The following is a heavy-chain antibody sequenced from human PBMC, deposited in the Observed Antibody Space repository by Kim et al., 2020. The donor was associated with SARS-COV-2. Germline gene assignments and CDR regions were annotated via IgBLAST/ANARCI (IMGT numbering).Heavy chain of an antibody. CDR3: ARSNYGSGSYRI. V-gene: IGHV4-34*01. Sequence: NYNPSLNSRVTISVDTSKNQFSRKLSAVTAADTAVYYCARSNYGSGSYRIWGQGTLVTVSS. J-gene: IGHJ4*02. D-gene: IGHD3-10*01.